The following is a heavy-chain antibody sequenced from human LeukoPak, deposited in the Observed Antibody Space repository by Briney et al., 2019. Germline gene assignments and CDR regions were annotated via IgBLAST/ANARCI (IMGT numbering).Heavy chain of an antibody. CDR2: IYTSGST. D-gene: IGHD6-13*01. J-gene: IGHJ4*02. CDR3: ARQGSSSWYDTTFDY. V-gene: IGHV4-61*02. CDR1: GGSISSGSYY. Sequence: TPSLTCTVSGGSISSGSYYWSWIRQPAGKGLEWIGRIYTSGSTNYNPSLKSRVTISVDTSKNQFSLKLSSVTAADTAVYYCARQGSSSWYDTTFDYWGQGTLVTVSS.